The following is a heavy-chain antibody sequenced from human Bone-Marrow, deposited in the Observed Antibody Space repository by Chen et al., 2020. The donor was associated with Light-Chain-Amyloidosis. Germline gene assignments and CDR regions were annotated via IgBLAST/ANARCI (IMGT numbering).Heavy chain of an antibody. CDR3: TSPCSGGSCYSDY. V-gene: IGHV3-73*01. J-gene: IGHJ4*02. CDR2: IRSKANSYAT. D-gene: IGHD2-15*01. Sequence: VRRASGKGLEWVGRIRSKANSYATAYAASVKGRFTISRDDSKNTAYLQMNSLKTEDTAVYYCTSPCSGGSCYSDYWGQGTLVTVSS.